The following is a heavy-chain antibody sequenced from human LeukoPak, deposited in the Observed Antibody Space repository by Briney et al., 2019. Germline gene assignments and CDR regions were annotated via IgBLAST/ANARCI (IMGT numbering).Heavy chain of an antibody. CDR2: INHSGST. Sequence: PSETLSLTCAVYGGSFSGYYWSWIRQPPGKGLEWVGEINHSGSTNYNPSRKSRVTISVDTSKNQFSLKLSSVTAADTAVYYCARSGAAAAGTANYWGQGTLVSVSS. CDR3: ARSGAAAAGTANY. V-gene: IGHV4-34*01. D-gene: IGHD6-13*01. J-gene: IGHJ4*02. CDR1: GGSFSGYY.